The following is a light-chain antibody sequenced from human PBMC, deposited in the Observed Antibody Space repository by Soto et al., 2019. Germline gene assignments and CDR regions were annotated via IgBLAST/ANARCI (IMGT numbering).Light chain of an antibody. V-gene: IGKV1-39*01. CDR1: QSIGRN. J-gene: IGKJ5*01. CDR3: QQYGGSPIT. Sequence: IPMTQSPASLSASVGDRVTISCRASQSIGRNLNWYQQKPGKAPTLLMFTSSNLQSGVPSRFSGSGSGTDFTLTISRLEPEDFALYYCQQYGGSPITFGLGTRLEIK. CDR2: TSS.